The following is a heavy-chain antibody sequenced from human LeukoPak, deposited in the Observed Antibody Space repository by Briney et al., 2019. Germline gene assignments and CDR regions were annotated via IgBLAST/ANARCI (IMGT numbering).Heavy chain of an antibody. J-gene: IGHJ3*02. CDR2: IIPIFGTA. CDR3: ARDHLPAPDAFDI. CDR1: GGTFSSYA. D-gene: IGHD3-3*02. V-gene: IGHV1-69*01. Sequence: SVKVSCKASGGTFSSYAISWVRQAPGQGLEWMGGIIPIFGTANYAQKFQGRVTITADESTSTAYMELSSLRSEDTAVYYCARDHLPAPDAFDIWGQGTMVTVSS.